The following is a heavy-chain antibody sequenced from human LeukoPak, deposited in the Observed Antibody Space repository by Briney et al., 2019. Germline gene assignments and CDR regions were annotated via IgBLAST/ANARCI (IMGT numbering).Heavy chain of an antibody. CDR2: INSDGSST. J-gene: IGHJ6*02. D-gene: IGHD3-16*02. CDR1: GFTFSSYW. CDR3: ARDLRYTSFFYNYGMDV. V-gene: IGHV3-74*01. Sequence: GGSLRLSCAASGFTFSSYWMHWVRQAPGKGLVWVSRINSDGSSTSYADSVKGRFTISRDNAKNTLYLQMNSLRAEDTAVYYCARDLRYTSFFYNYGMDVWGHGTTVTVSS.